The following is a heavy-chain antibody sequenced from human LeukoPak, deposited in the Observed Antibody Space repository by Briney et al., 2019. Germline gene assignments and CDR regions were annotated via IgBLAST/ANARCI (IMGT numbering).Heavy chain of an antibody. J-gene: IGHJ4*02. CDR3: ARDQRGVGATYYFDY. D-gene: IGHD1-26*01. Sequence: GGSLRLSCAASGFTVSSNYMSWVRQAPGKGLEWVANMKQDGSEKYYVDSVKGRFTISRDNAKNSLYLQMNSLRAEDTAVYYCARDQRGVGATYYFDYWGQGTLVTVSS. CDR2: MKQDGSEK. V-gene: IGHV3-7*01. CDR1: GFTVSSNY.